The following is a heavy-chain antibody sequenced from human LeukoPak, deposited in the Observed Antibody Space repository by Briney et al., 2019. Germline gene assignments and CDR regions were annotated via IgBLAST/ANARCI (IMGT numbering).Heavy chain of an antibody. CDR1: GGTFSSYA. V-gene: IGHV1-69*01. CDR3: ARVNFGVVQNYYYYGMDV. CDR2: IIPIFGTA. J-gene: IGHJ6*02. Sequence: ASVKVSCKASGGTFSSYAISWVRQAPGQGLEWMGGIIPIFGTANYAQKFQGRVTITADESTSTAYMELSSLRSEDTAVYYCARVNFGVVQNYYYYGMDVWGQGTTVTVSS. D-gene: IGHD3-3*01.